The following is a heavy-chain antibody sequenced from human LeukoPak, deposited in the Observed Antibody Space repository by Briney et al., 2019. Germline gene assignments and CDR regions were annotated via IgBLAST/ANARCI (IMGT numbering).Heavy chain of an antibody. Sequence: SETLSLTCTVSGYSISSGYYWGWIRQPPGKGLEWIGSIYHSGSTYYNPSLKSRVTISVDTSKNQFSLKLSSVTAADTAVYYCARSVTTYFSYWGQGTLVTVSS. D-gene: IGHD4-11*01. CDR1: GYSISSGYY. CDR3: ARSVTTYFSY. J-gene: IGHJ4*02. V-gene: IGHV4-38-2*02. CDR2: IYHSGST.